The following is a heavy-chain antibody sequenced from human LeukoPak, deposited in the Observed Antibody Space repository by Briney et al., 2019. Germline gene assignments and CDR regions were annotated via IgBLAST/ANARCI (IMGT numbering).Heavy chain of an antibody. V-gene: IGHV3-21*01. CDR2: ISISSSYI. CDR1: GFTFSSYA. J-gene: IGHJ3*02. D-gene: IGHD1-26*01. CDR3: ARDHRGGSYSDSGAFDI. Sequence: GGSLRLSCAASGFTFSSYAMSWVRQAPGKGLEWVSSISISSSYIYYADSVKGRFTISSDNAKNSLYLQMNSLRAEDTAVYYCARDHRGGSYSDSGAFDIWGQGTMVTVSS.